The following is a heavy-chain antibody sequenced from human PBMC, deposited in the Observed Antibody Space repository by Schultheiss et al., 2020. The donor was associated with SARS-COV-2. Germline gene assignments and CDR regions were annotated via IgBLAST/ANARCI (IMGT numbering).Heavy chain of an antibody. CDR2: IGTAGDT. CDR1: GFTFSSYD. V-gene: IGHV3-13*01. J-gene: IGHJ4*02. CDR3: GDCSIYY. D-gene: IGHD2-21*02. Sequence: GGSLRLSCTASGFTFSSYDMHWVRQATGKGLEWVSAIGTAGDTYYPGSVKGRFTISRENAKNSLYLQVNSLRAEDMTVYRRGDCSIYYWGQGTLVTVSS.